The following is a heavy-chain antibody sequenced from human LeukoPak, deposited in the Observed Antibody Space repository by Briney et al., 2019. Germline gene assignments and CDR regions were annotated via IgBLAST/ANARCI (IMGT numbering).Heavy chain of an antibody. J-gene: IGHJ4*02. CDR2: IKQDGSEK. Sequence: GGSLRLSCAASGFTFSLDWMTWVRQAPGKGLEWVANIKQDGSEKYYVDSVKGRFTISRDNAKNSLYLQMNSLRAEDTAVYYCATYYYDSSGLIWGQGTLVSVSS. CDR1: GFTFSLDW. CDR3: ATYYYDSSGLI. V-gene: IGHV3-7*01. D-gene: IGHD3-22*01.